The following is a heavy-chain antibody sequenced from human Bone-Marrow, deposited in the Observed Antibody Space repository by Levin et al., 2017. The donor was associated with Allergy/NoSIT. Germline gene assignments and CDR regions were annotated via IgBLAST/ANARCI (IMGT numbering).Heavy chain of an antibody. V-gene: IGHV3-48*02. CDR2: ISSSSSTI. D-gene: IGHD2-21*02. Sequence: PGGSLRLSCAASGFTFSSYSMNWVRQAPGKGLEWVSYISSSSSTIYYADSVKGRFTISRDNAKNSLYLQMNSLRDEDTAVYYCARDRDGVVTAILGSFDAFDIWGQGTMVTVSS. CDR1: GFTFSSYS. CDR3: ARDRDGVVTAILGSFDAFDI. J-gene: IGHJ3*02.